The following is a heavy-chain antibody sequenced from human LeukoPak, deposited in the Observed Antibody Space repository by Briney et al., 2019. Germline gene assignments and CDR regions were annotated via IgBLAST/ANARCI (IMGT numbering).Heavy chain of an antibody. CDR3: ARAMNYYDSSGPFDY. Sequence: GASVKVSCKASGYTFTSYGISWVRQAPGQGLEWMGGIIPIFGTANYAQKFQGRVTITADKSTSTAYMELSSLRSEDTAVYYCARAMNYYDSSGPFDYWGQGTLVTVSS. CDR1: GYTFTSYG. CDR2: IIPIFGTA. D-gene: IGHD3-22*01. V-gene: IGHV1-69*06. J-gene: IGHJ4*02.